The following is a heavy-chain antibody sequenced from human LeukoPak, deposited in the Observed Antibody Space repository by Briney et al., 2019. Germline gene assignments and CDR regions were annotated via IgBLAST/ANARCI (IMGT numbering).Heavy chain of an antibody. Sequence: GASVKVSCKASGYTFTSYDINWVRQAPGQGLEWMGWINPNSGGTNYAQKFQGRVTMTRDTSISTAYMELSRLRSDDTAVYYCARDGIYCSGSSCYPVEIDYWGQGTLVTVSS. CDR2: INPNSGGT. V-gene: IGHV1-2*02. J-gene: IGHJ4*02. CDR1: GYTFTSYD. CDR3: ARDGIYCSGSSCYPVEIDY. D-gene: IGHD2-15*01.